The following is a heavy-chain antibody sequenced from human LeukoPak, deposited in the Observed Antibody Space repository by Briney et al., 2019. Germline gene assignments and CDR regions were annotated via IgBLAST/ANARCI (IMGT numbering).Heavy chain of an antibody. V-gene: IGHV3-49*04. D-gene: IGHD3-9*01. CDR3: TREPYDILTGHFDY. Sequence: PGGSLTLSRTTSGFTFGNYAMSWVRQAPGKGLEWVGFIRSKTYGGTTRYAASVKGRFTISRDDSKSIAYLQMNSLRTEDTAVYYCTREPYDILTGHFDYWGQGTLVTVSS. J-gene: IGHJ4*02. CDR1: GFTFGNYA. CDR2: IRSKTYGGTT.